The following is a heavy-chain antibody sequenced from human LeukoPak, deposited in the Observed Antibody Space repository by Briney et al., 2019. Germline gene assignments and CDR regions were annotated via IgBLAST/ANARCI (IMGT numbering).Heavy chain of an antibody. Sequence: GESLKISCKGSGYSFTSYWIGWVRQMPGKGLEWMGIIYPGDSDVRYSPSFQGQVTISADKSIDTAYLQWSSLKAPDTVIYYCARGGRAVTVRRLDYWGQGALITVSS. CDR2: IYPGDSDV. J-gene: IGHJ4*02. CDR3: ARGGRAVTVRRLDY. V-gene: IGHV5-51*01. D-gene: IGHD3-10*01. CDR1: GYSFTSYW.